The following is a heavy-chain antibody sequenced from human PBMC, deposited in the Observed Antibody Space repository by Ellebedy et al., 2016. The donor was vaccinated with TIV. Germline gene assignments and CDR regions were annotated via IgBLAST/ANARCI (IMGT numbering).Heavy chain of an antibody. CDR1: GFTFSSYA. D-gene: IGHD3-9*01. CDR3: ARNSHFDWSFYIDH. Sequence: GGSLRLSCVASGFTFSSYAMHWVRQAPGKGLEWVALIYYDGSNEHYADSVKDRFTISRDNSRDTLYLQMNSLKADDTAVYFCARNSHFDWSFYIDHWGQGTLVTVSS. CDR2: IYYDGSNE. V-gene: IGHV3-33*01. J-gene: IGHJ4*02.